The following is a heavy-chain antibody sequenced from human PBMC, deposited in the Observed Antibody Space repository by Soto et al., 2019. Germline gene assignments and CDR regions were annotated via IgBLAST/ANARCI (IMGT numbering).Heavy chain of an antibody. J-gene: IGHJ3*01. V-gene: IGHV3-23*01. D-gene: IGHD1-1*01. CDR1: GFTFSYYA. CDR2: LSDRGDTT. Sequence: GGSLRLSCSASGFTFSYYAMGWVRQAPGKGLEWVSVLSDRGDTTYYADSVKGRFTISRDNSNNALFLQMSSLRDEDTAIYYCAKDMEANTIFDALEVWGQGTMVTVSS. CDR3: AKDMEANTIFDALEV.